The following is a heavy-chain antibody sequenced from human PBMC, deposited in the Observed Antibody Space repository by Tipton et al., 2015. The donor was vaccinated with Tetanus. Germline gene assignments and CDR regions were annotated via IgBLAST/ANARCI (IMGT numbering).Heavy chain of an antibody. Sequence: TLSLTCTVSGGSLSRGGYYWTWIRQNPGKSLEWIGDIYFSGSTYYNPSLKSRVTISVDTSKNQFSLRLNSVTAADTAVYYCARDQARGARGWNYFDSWGQGTLVTVSS. CDR2: IYFSGST. J-gene: IGHJ4*02. CDR1: GGSLSRGGYY. D-gene: IGHD6-6*01. V-gene: IGHV4-31*03. CDR3: ARDQARGARGWNYFDS.